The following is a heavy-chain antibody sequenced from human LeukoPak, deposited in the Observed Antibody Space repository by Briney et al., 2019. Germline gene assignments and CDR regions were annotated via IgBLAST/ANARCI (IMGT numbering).Heavy chain of an antibody. D-gene: IGHD3-22*01. V-gene: IGHV3-33*01. CDR3: ARDVFTTYDTGGGYFDY. Sequence: GRSLRLSCVVSGFTFSSSGMHWVRQAPGKGLEWVALIWYDGSNKYYADSVKGRFTISRDNSKNTLYLQMNSLRADDTAVYYCARDVFTTYDTGGGYFDYWGQGTLVTVSS. J-gene: IGHJ4*02. CDR2: IWYDGSNK. CDR1: GFTFSSSG.